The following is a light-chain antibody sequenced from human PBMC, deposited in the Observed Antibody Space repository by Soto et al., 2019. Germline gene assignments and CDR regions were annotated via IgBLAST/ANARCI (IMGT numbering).Light chain of an antibody. J-gene: IGLJ2*01. V-gene: IGLV2-14*03. CDR3: SSYTSSSAVV. Sequence: QSALTQPASVSGSPGQSITISCTGTSSDDGGYDSVSWYQQHPGKAPKLMIYDVSNRPSGVSSRFSGSKSGNTASLTISGFQAEDEADYYCSSYTSSSAVVFGGGTKLTVL. CDR2: DVS. CDR1: SSDDGGYDS.